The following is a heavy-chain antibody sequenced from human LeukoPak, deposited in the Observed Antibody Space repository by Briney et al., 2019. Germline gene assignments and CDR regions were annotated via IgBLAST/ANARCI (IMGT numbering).Heavy chain of an antibody. J-gene: IGHJ4*02. Sequence: PGGSLRLSCAASGFTFSSYSMNWVRQAPGKGLEWVGFIRSKAYGETTEYVASVKGRFTISRDDSKSIAYLQMNGLKIEDTAVYYCTTNIRGHSYGWELDHWGQGTLVTVSS. CDR1: GFTFSSYS. V-gene: IGHV3-49*04. D-gene: IGHD5-18*01. CDR2: IRSKAYGETT. CDR3: TTNIRGHSYGWELDH.